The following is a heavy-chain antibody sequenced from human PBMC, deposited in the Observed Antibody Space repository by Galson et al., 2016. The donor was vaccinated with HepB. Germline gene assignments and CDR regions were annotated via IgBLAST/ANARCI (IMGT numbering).Heavy chain of an antibody. CDR2: ISSSDGRT. CDR3: ARAAGDYGNDGFPNFDY. J-gene: IGHJ4*02. Sequence: SLRLSCAASGFTFSSYAMVWVRQAPGKGLEWISAISSSDGRTYYADSVKGRFTISRDNSKNTLFLQMNSLRDEDTAVYFCARAAGDYGNDGFPNFDYWGQGTLVIVSS. CDR1: GFTFSSYA. D-gene: IGHD4-17*01. V-gene: IGHV3-23*01.